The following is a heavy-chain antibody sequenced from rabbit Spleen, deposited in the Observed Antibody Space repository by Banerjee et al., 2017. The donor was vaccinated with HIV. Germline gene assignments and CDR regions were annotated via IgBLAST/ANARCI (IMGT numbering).Heavy chain of an antibody. CDR1: GFDFSSRYY. J-gene: IGHJ6*01. V-gene: IGHV1S45*01. CDR3: ARDTGSSFSSYGMDL. D-gene: IGHD8-1*01. CDR2: IYAGSSGST. Sequence: QEQLEESGGDLVKPGASLTLTCTASGFDFSSRYYMCWVRQAPGKGLEWIAYIYAGSSGSTYSATWAKGRFTISKTSSTTVTLQMTSLTAADTATYFCARDTGSSFSSYGMDLWGQGTLVT.